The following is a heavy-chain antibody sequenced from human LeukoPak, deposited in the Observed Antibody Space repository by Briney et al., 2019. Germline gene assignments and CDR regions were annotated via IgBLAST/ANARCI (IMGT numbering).Heavy chain of an antibody. J-gene: IGHJ4*02. CDR2: MNPNSGNT. V-gene: IGHV1-8*01. CDR3: ARETDGSGNFDY. D-gene: IGHD3-10*01. Sequence: ASVTVSCKASGYTFTSYDINWVRQATGQGLEWMGWMNPNSGNTGYAQKFQGRVTMTRNTSISTAYMELSSLRSEDTAVYYCARETDGSGNFDYWAREPWSPSPQ. CDR1: GYTFTSYD.